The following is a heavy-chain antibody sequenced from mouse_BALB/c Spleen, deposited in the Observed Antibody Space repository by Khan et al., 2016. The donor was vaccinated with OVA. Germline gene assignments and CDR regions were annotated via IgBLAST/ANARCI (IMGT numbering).Heavy chain of an antibody. D-gene: IGHD2-14*01. V-gene: IGHV9-4*02. CDR1: GYTFTTAG. CDR3: ARGGADYYRNDGGAMDY. CDR2: INTHSGVP. Sequence: LVESGPELKKPGETVRISCKASGYTFTTAGMQWVQKMPGKGLKWIGWINTHSGVPKYAEDFKGRFAFSLETSASTVYLQITNLKNEDTATYFCARGGADYYRNDGGAMDYWDPGTSIPVSS. J-gene: IGHJ4*01.